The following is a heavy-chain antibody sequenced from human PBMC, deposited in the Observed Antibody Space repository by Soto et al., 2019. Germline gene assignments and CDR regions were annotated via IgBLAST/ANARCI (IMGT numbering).Heavy chain of an antibody. J-gene: IGHJ4*02. CDR2: IYYSGST. D-gene: IGHD3-3*01. Sequence: QVQLQESGPGLVKPSQTLSLTCTVSGGSISSGDYYWSWIRQPPGKGLEWIGYIYYSGSTYYNPSLKSRVTISVDTSKNQFSLKLSSVTAADTAVYYCARGLRFFGVVIPYYFDYWGQGTLVTVSS. V-gene: IGHV4-30-4*01. CDR1: GGSISSGDYY. CDR3: ARGLRFFGVVIPYYFDY.